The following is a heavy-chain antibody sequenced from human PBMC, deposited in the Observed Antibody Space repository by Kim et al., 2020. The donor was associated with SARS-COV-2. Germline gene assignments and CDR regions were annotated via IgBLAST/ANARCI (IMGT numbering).Heavy chain of an antibody. D-gene: IGHD1-1*01. CDR3: ARHRVQLLNSLDP. CDR1: GDSLSSYY. Sequence: SETLSLTCSVSGDSLSSYYWSWIRQPPGKGLEWIGYIYYSGSTKYNPSLKSRVTISVDTSRNQFSLKLSSVTAADTAVYYCARHRVQLLNSLDPWGQGTLVTVSS. J-gene: IGHJ5*02. CDR2: IYYSGST. V-gene: IGHV4-59*08.